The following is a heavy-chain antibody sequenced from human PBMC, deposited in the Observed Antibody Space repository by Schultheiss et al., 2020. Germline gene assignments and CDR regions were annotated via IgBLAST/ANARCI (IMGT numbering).Heavy chain of an antibody. CDR2: ISSSSSTI. Sequence: GGSMRLSCAASGFTFSSYGMHWVRQAPGKGLEWVSYISSSSSTIYYADSVKGRFTISRDNSKNTLYLQMNSLRAEDTAVYYCARGGEMDYYYGMDVWGTGTTVTVAS. D-gene: IGHD3-16*01. V-gene: IGHV3-48*01. CDR3: ARGGEMDYYYGMDV. CDR1: GFTFSSYG. J-gene: IGHJ6*04.